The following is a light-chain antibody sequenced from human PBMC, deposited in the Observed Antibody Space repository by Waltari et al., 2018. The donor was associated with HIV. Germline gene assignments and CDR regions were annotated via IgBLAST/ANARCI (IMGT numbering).Light chain of an antibody. CDR1: QNVLSSSNNKNY. Sequence: DIVMTQSLDSLAVSLGERATIDCKSSQNVLSSSNNKNYLAWYQQKPGQPPKLLIYWGATRESGVPDRFSGSGSGTDVTLTISSLQDEDVSVYYCQQYYTTPLTFGGGTKVEIK. J-gene: IGKJ4*01. CDR2: WGA. V-gene: IGKV4-1*01. CDR3: QQYYTTPLT.